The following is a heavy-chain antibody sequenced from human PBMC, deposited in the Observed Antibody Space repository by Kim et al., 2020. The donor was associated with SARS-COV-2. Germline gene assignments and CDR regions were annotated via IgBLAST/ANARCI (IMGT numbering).Heavy chain of an antibody. Sequence: GGSLRLSCAASGFTFSSYGMHWVRQAPGKGLEWVAVISYDGSNKYYADSVKGRFTISRDNSKNTLYLQMNSLRAEDTAVYYCANEDGILTGDYKDYYYGMDVWGQGTTVTGSS. CDR3: ANEDGILTGDYKDYYYGMDV. CDR1: GFTFSSYG. V-gene: IGHV3-30*18. CDR2: ISYDGSNK. J-gene: IGHJ6*02. D-gene: IGHD3-9*01.